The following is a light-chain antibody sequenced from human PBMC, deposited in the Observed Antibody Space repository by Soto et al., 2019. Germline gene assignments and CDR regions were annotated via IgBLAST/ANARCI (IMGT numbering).Light chain of an antibody. V-gene: IGKV1-33*01. Sequence: DIQMTQSPSSLSASVGDRVTITCQASQDISNYLNWYQQKPGKAPKLLIYDASNLETGVPSRFSGSGSGTDFTFTISSLQPEDIATYYCQQYNNYSNNFGQGTKV. J-gene: IGKJ1*01. CDR3: QQYNNYSNN. CDR1: QDISNY. CDR2: DAS.